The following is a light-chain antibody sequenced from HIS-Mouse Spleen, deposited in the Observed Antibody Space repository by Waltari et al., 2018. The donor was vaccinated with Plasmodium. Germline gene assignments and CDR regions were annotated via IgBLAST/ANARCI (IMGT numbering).Light chain of an antibody. Sequence: SYELTQPPSVSVSPGQTASITCSGDNLGDKYACWYQQKPGQSPVLVIYLDSKRPSGIPERFSGSNSGNTATLTISGTQAMDEADYYCQAWDSSTVVFGGGTKLTVL. CDR3: QAWDSSTVV. V-gene: IGLV3-1*01. CDR1: NLGDKY. J-gene: IGLJ2*01. CDR2: LDS.